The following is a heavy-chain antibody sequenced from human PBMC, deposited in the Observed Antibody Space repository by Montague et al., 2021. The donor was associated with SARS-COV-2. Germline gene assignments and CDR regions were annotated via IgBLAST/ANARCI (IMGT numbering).Heavy chain of an antibody. Sequence: PALVKPTQTLTLTCTFSGSSLTTRTVGVGWIRQPPGKALEWLALIYSNDDKRYSPSLQNRLTITKDTSKNQVVLRMTNMDPVDTATYYCAHLIRYYDIFTGIPFDYWGQGILVAVSS. CDR3: AHLIRYYDIFTGIPFDY. CDR1: GSSLTTRTVG. J-gene: IGHJ4*02. V-gene: IGHV2-5*01. D-gene: IGHD3-9*01. CDR2: IYSNDDK.